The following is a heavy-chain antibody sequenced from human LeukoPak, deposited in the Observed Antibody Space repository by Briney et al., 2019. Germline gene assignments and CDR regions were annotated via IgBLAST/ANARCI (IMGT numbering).Heavy chain of an antibody. CDR2: IIPIFGTA. CDR1: GYTFTSYG. Sequence: ASVKVSCKASGYTFTSYGISWVRQAPGQGLEWMGGIIPIFGTANYAQKFQGRVTLTADESTSTAYMELSSLRSEDTAVYYCARKLGYCSSTSCYGVNWFDPWGQGTLVTVSS. V-gene: IGHV1-69*13. CDR3: ARKLGYCSSTSCYGVNWFDP. J-gene: IGHJ5*02. D-gene: IGHD2-2*03.